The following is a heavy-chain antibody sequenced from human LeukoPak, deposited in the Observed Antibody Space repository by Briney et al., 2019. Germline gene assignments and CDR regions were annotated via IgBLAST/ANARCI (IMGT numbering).Heavy chain of an antibody. D-gene: IGHD5-18*01. CDR3: ARSREADTSMVTGAQKGYYYYMDV. CDR1: GYSFTNYC. CDR2: FYSGDSDT. V-gene: IGHV5-51*01. Sequence: GESLKISCKGSGYSFTNYCVGWVRPMSGKGLEWMGIFYSGDSDTRYSPTLQGQVAISTDKSISTGYLQWSSLKASDTAIYYCARSREADTSMVTGAQKGYYYYMDVWGKGTTVTVSS. J-gene: IGHJ6*03.